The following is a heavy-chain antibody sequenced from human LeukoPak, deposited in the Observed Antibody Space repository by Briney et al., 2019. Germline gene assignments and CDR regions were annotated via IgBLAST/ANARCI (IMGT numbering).Heavy chain of an antibody. V-gene: IGHV3-23*01. CDR3: AKDQGALRYFASAGF. CDR2: ISGSGGRT. J-gene: IGHJ4*02. CDR1: GFTFSSYA. Sequence: PGGSLRLSSAASGFTFSSYAMSWVRQAPGKGLEWVSSISGSGGRTYYADSVKGRFTISRDNSKNTLYLQMNSLRAEDTAVYYCAKDQGALRYFASAGFWGQGTLVTVSS. D-gene: IGHD3-9*01.